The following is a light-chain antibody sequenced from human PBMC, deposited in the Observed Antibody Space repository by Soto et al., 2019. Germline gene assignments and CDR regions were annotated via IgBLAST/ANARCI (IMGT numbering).Light chain of an antibody. V-gene: IGKV1-39*01. J-gene: IGKJ1*01. CDR2: AAS. CDR3: QQRYSTTLT. CDR1: QGISTY. Sequence: DIQMTQSPSSLSASVGDRVTITCRASQGISTYLTWYQQKPWKAPKLLIYAASSLQSGVPSRFSGSESETDFTLTISTLQTEDFANYSCQQRYSTTLTFGQGNKVEIK.